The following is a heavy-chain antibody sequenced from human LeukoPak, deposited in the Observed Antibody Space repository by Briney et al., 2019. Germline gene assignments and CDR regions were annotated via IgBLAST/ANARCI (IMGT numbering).Heavy chain of an antibody. V-gene: IGHV4-31*03. CDR3: ARGPDYYDSSGYYDYFDY. J-gene: IGHJ4*02. D-gene: IGHD3-22*01. Sequence: SETLSLTCTVSGGSISSGGYYWSWIRQHPGKGLEWIGYIYYSESTYYNPSLKSRVTISVDTSKNQFSLKLSSVTAADTAVYYCARGPDYYDSSGYYDYFDYWGQGTLVTVSS. CDR2: IYYSEST. CDR1: GGSISSGGYY.